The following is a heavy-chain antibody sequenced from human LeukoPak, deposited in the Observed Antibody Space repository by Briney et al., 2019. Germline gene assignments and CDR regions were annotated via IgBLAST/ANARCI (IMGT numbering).Heavy chain of an antibody. CDR1: GYTFTSYG. D-gene: IGHD6-13*01. CDR2: ISAYNGNT. CDR3: ARAGQQLVTYYYYYGMDV. V-gene: IGHV1-18*01. Sequence: ASVKVSCKASGYTFTSYGISWVRQAPGQGLEWMGWISAYNGNTNYAQKLQGRVTMTTDTSTSTAYMELRSLRSDDTAVYCCARAGQQLVTYYYYYGMDVWGQGTTVTVSS. J-gene: IGHJ6*02.